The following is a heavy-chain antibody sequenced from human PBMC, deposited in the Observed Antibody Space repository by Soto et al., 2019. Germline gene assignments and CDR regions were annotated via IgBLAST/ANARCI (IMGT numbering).Heavy chain of an antibody. CDR1: EFTFSTYS. CDR3: ARDSCRNTSCAANY. Sequence: LRLSCAASEFTFSTYSMNWVRQAPGKGLEWISYISSTGSNIYYADSVKGRFTISRDNARNSLYLRMNSLRDEDTAVYYCARDSCRNTSCAANYWVQGTLVTVSS. CDR2: ISSTGSNI. J-gene: IGHJ4*02. V-gene: IGHV3-48*02. D-gene: IGHD2-2*01.